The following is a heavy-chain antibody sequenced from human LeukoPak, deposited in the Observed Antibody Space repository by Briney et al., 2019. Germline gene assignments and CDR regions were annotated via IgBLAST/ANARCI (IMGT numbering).Heavy chain of an antibody. CDR1: GFTFSDYY. CDR3: ARHQRTYSSSGGDLYYYYGMDV. CDR2: ISSSGSTI. V-gene: IGHV3-11*01. Sequence: GGSLRLSCAASGFTFSDYYMSWIRQAPGKGLEWVSYISSSGSTIYYADSVKGRFTISRDNAKNSLYLQMNSLRAEDTAVYYCARHQRTYSSSGGDLYYYYGMDVWGQGTTVTVSS. J-gene: IGHJ6*02. D-gene: IGHD6-6*01.